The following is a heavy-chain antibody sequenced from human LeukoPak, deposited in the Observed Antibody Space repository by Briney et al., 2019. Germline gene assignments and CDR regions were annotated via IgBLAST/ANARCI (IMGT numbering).Heavy chain of an antibody. CDR3: ARDKAMAFDY. CDR2: IHPNSDGT. D-gene: IGHD5-18*01. J-gene: IGHJ4*02. CDR1: GYTFTGYN. V-gene: IGHV1-2*02. Sequence: ASVKVSCKASGYTFTGYNMHWLRQAPGQGLEWMGWIHPNSDGTNYAQKFQGRVTMTRDTSISTAYMELSRLRSDDTAVYYCARDKAMAFDYWGQGTLVTVSS.